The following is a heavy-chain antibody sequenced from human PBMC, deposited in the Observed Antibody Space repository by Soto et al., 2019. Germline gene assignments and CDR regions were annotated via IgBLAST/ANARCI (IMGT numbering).Heavy chain of an antibody. V-gene: IGHV3-11*01. CDR2: ISISGSTI. CDR3: SREWISNYGYGSDY. Sequence: GGSLRRSCAASEFTFSYYYMSWIRQAPGKGLEWVSYISISGSTIYYADSVKGRFTISRDNAKNSLYLQMNSLRAEDTAVYYCSREWISNYGYGSDYWGQGTLVTVSS. J-gene: IGHJ4*02. CDR1: EFTFSYYY. D-gene: IGHD4-17*01.